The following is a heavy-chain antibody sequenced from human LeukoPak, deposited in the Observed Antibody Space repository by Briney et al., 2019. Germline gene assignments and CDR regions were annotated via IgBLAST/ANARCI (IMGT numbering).Heavy chain of an antibody. J-gene: IGHJ3*02. CDR2: ISAYNGNT. D-gene: IGHD3-22*01. CDR3: ARDSSGYYYPRAFDI. V-gene: IGHV1-18*01. Sequence: ASVKVSCKASGYTFTSYGISWVRQAPGQGVEWMGWISAYNGNTNYAQKLQGRVTMTTDTSTSTAYMELRSLRSDDTAVYYCARDSSGYYYPRAFDIWGQGTMVTVSS. CDR1: GYTFTSYG.